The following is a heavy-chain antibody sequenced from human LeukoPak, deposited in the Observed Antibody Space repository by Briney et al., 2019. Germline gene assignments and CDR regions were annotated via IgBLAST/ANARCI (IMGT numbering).Heavy chain of an antibody. CDR2: ISSSGSTI. J-gene: IGHJ4*02. D-gene: IGHD2-15*01. Sequence: PGGSLRLSCAASGFTFSSYEMNWVRQAPGKGLEWVSYISSSGSTIYYADSVKGRFTISRDNAKNSLYLQMNSLRAEDTAVYYCARDRGYCSGGSCYYFDYWGQGTLVTVYS. CDR1: GFTFSSYE. V-gene: IGHV3-48*03. CDR3: ARDRGYCSGGSCYYFDY.